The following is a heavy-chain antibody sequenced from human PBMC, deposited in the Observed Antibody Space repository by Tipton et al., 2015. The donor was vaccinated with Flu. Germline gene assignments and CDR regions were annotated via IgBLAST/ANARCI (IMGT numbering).Heavy chain of an antibody. Sequence: QLVQSGGGLIQPGGSLGLSCAASGFTVTSSYMSWVRQAPGKGLEWVSVIYGGGTTDYADSVKGRFTISRDKSKNALYLQMSSLRAEDTAVYYCARGPQVPVWPYYYGMDVWGQGTTVTVSS. J-gene: IGHJ6*02. CDR2: IYGGGTT. D-gene: IGHD2-2*01. V-gene: IGHV3-53*01. CDR3: ARGPQVPVWPYYYGMDV. CDR1: GFTVTSSY.